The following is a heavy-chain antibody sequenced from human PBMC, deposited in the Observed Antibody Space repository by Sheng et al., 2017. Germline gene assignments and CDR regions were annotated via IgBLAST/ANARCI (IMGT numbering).Heavy chain of an antibody. CDR3: ARVCPSNYYDSSGYPAWFDP. V-gene: IGHV4-30-2*01. CDR1: GGSISSGGYS. D-gene: IGHD3-22*01. J-gene: IGHJ5*02. Sequence: QLQLQESGSGLVKPSQTLSLTCAVSGGSISSGGYSWSWIRQPPGKGLEWIGYIYHSGSTYYNPSLKSRVTISVDRSKNQFSLKLSSVTAADTAVYYCARVCPSNYYDSSGYPAWFDPWGQGTLVT. CDR2: IYHSGST.